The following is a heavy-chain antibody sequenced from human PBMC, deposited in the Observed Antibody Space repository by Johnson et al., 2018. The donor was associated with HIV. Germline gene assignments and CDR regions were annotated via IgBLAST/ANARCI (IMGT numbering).Heavy chain of an antibody. CDR3: ARDDYGGLDAFDI. Sequence: MQLVESGGGLVQPGGSLRLSCAASGFTLSSYWMHWVRQAPGKGLVWVSRINRDGSSTSYADSVKGRFTISRDNAKNTLYLQMNSMRAEDTAVYYCARDDYGGLDAFDIWGQGTMVTVSS. CDR1: GFTLSSYW. CDR2: INRDGSST. J-gene: IGHJ3*02. D-gene: IGHD4-23*01. V-gene: IGHV3-74*02.